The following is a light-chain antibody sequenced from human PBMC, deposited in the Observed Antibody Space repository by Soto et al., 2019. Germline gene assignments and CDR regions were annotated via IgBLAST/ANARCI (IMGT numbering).Light chain of an antibody. Sequence: EIVMTQSPATLSLSPGERATLSCRASQSVSSSHLAWYQHKPGQAPRLLIYGASTRATDMPGTFSGRGSGTEFTLTITSLRPEDFGVYYCQQYRSWPRTFGQGTKVDIK. CDR3: QQYRSWPRT. V-gene: IGKV3-15*01. CDR2: GAS. CDR1: QSVSSSH. J-gene: IGKJ1*01.